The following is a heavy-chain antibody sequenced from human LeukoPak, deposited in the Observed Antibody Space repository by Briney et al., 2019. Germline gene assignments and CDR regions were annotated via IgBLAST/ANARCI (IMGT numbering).Heavy chain of an antibody. CDR3: ASRTYYDFWSGYRGKDAFDI. Sequence: SETLSLTCTVSGGSISSGSYYWSWIRQPPGKGLEWIGRIYTSGSTNYNPSLKSRVTISVDTSKNQFSLKLSSVTAADTAVYYCASRTYYDFWSGYRGKDAFDIWGQGTMVTVSS. CDR2: IYTSGST. CDR1: GGSISSGSYY. V-gene: IGHV4-61*02. D-gene: IGHD3-3*01. J-gene: IGHJ3*02.